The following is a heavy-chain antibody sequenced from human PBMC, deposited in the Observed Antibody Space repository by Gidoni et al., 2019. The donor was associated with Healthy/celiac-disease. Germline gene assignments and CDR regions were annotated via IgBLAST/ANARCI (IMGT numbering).Heavy chain of an antibody. CDR1: GFTFSSSS. Sequence: EVQLVESGGGLVKPGGSLRLSCAASGFTFSSSSMNWVRQAPGKGLEWVSSISSSSSYIYYADSVKGRFTISRDNAKNSLYLQMNSLRAEDTAVYYCARWRAYDSSGYYLSTDAFDIWGQGTMVTVSS. CDR2: ISSSSSYI. J-gene: IGHJ3*02. CDR3: ARWRAYDSSGYYLSTDAFDI. D-gene: IGHD3-22*01. V-gene: IGHV3-21*01.